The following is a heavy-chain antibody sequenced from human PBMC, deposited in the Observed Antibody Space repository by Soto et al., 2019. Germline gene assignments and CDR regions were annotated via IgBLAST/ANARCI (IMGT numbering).Heavy chain of an antibody. CDR1: GGSISSGGYY. Sequence: ILSLTCTVSGGSISSGGYYWSWIRQHPGKGLEWVGYIFYSETTYHNPSLQSRVTISADTSKNQFSLNLSSVTAADTAVYYCARGFLEWLSHPYYGMDVWGQGTTVTVSS. D-gene: IGHD3-3*01. CDR3: ARGFLEWLSHPYYGMDV. CDR2: IFYSETT. V-gene: IGHV4-31*03. J-gene: IGHJ6*02.